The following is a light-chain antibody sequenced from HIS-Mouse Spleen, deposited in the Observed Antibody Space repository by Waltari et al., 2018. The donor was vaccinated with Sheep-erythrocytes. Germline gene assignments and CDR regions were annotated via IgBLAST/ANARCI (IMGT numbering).Light chain of an antibody. CDR2: DVS. CDR3: CSYAGSSTPWV. Sequence: QSALTQPRSVSGSPGQSVTISCTGTSSDVGGYNYVSWYQQHPGKAPKLMIYDVSKRPSGVPDRFSGSKSGNTDSLTISGLQAEDEADYYCCSYAGSSTPWVFGGGTKLTVL. J-gene: IGLJ3*02. CDR1: SSDVGGYNY. V-gene: IGLV2-11*01.